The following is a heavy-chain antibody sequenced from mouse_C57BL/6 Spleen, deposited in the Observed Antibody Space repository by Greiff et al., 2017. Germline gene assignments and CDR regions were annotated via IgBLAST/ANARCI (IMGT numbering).Heavy chain of an antibody. D-gene: IGHD1-1*01. CDR3: ARGCGSRTYWYFGG. J-gene: IGHJ1*03. CDR2: ISSGSSTI. V-gene: IGHV5-17*01. CDR1: GFTFSDYG. Sequence: EVHLVESGGGLVKPGGSLKLSCAASGFTFSDYGMHWVRQAPEKGLEWVAYISSGSSTIYYADTVEGRFTISRDNAKNTLFLQMTSLRSEYTAMYYCARGCGSRTYWYFGGWGTGATVTVAS.